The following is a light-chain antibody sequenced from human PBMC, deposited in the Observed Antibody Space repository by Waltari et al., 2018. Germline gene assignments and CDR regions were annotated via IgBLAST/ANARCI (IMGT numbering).Light chain of an antibody. V-gene: IGKV2-28*01. CDR2: LGS. CDR3: MQGLQSYT. Sequence: DIAVTQSPLSLPVTPGAPASISCRSSHSLLLSNGYNYLDWYLQKPGQAPQLLIYLGSNRASGVPDRISGSGSGTNFTLKISRVETEDVGVYYGMQGLQSYTFGQGTKLEIK. CDR1: HSLLLSNGYNY. J-gene: IGKJ2*01.